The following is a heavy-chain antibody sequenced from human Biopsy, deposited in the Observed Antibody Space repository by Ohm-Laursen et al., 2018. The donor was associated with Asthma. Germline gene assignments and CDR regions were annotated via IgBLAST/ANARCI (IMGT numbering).Heavy chain of an antibody. CDR1: GYNFISFA. J-gene: IGHJ3*01. CDR3: ARTYYDFLTGQVKDVFGV. D-gene: IGHD3-9*01. Sequence: SVKVSCKVSGYNFISFAIHWVRQAPGQRLEWMGWVNAGNSNTKYSQKFQGRVSITRDTSARTAYMELRSLRSEDTATYYCARTYYDFLTGQVKDVFGVWGQGTMVTVSS. CDR2: VNAGNSNT. V-gene: IGHV1-3*01.